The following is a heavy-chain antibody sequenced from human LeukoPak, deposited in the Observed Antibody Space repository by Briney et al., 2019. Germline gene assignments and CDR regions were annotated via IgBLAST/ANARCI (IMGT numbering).Heavy chain of an antibody. CDR2: TYYSGST. V-gene: IGHV4-59*01. CDR3: ARGRSYGDFFDY. Sequence: SETLSLTCTVSGGSISSYYWSWIRQPPGKGLEWIGYTYYSGSTNYNPSLKSRVTISVDTSKNQFSLKLSSVTAADTAVYYCARGRSYGDFFDYWGQGTLVTVSS. J-gene: IGHJ4*02. D-gene: IGHD3-10*01. CDR1: GGSISSYY.